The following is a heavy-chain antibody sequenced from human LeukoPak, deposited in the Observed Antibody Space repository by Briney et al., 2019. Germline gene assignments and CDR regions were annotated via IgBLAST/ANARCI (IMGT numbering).Heavy chain of an antibody. CDR1: GGSFSGYY. D-gene: IGHD3-22*01. J-gene: IGHJ5*02. V-gene: IGHV4-59*10. CDR2: IYTSGST. CDR3: ARATPDSVGYYYDSSGLAWFDP. Sequence: SETLSLTCAVYGGSFSGYYWSWIRQPAGKGLEWIGRIYTSGSTNYNPSLKSRVTMSVDTSKNQFSLKLSSVTAADTAVYYCARATPDSVGYYYDSSGLAWFDPWGQGTLVTVSS.